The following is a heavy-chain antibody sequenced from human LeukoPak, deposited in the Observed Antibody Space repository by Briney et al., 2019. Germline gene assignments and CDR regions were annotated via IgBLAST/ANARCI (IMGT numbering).Heavy chain of an antibody. CDR2: INHGGST. Sequence: SETLSLTCTVYGGSFSGYSWSWVRQPPGKGLEWIGEINHGGSTNYNPSLKSRVTMSVETSVETSKNQFSLKLSSVTAADTAVYYCARDGWFGELLDYWGQGTLVIVSS. CDR3: ARDGWFGELLDY. V-gene: IGHV4-34*01. D-gene: IGHD3-10*01. J-gene: IGHJ4*02. CDR1: GGSFSGYS.